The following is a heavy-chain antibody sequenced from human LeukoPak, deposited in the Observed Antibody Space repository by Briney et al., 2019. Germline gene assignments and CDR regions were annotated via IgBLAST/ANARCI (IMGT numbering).Heavy chain of an antibody. CDR3: ARGLSGYHNYYYYYYYMDV. Sequence: PSETLSLTCAVYGGSFSGYYWSWIRQPPGKGLEWIWEINHSGSTNYNPSLKSRVTISVDTSKNQFSLKLSSVTAADTAVYYCARGLSGYHNYYYYYYYMDVWGKGTTVTVSS. J-gene: IGHJ6*03. CDR1: GGSFSGYY. V-gene: IGHV4-34*01. D-gene: IGHD3-3*01. CDR2: INHSGST.